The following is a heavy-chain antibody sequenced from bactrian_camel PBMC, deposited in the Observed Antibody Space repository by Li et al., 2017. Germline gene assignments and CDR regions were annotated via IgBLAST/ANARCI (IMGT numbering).Heavy chain of an antibody. V-gene: IGHV3S40*01. CDR2: IYTGDGRT. CDR1: GFTFSSHD. Sequence: VQLVESGGGSVQAGGSLRLSCAASGFTFSSHDMYWARQAPGKGLEWVSTIYTGDGRTKSADSVKGRFTISRDNAKNTVSLQMNSLKPEDTAMYYCAAENVCRLSVEEEWWLRTGFFSYFGQGTQVTVS. D-gene: IGHD2*01. J-gene: IGHJ4*01.